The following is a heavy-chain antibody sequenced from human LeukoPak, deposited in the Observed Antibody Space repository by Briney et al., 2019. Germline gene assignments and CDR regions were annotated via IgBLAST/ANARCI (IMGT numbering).Heavy chain of an antibody. V-gene: IGHV3-74*01. CDR3: ARAPSESGGYYPEYFRH. Sequence: GGSLRLSYAASGFTFSSYWMHWVRRAPGKGLVWVSRIKSDGNTNYADSVKGRFTISRDNAKNTVSLQMNSLRAEDTGVYYCARAPSESGGYYPEYFRHWGQGTLVTVSS. D-gene: IGHD3-22*01. CDR1: GFTFSSYW. J-gene: IGHJ1*01. CDR2: IKSDGNT.